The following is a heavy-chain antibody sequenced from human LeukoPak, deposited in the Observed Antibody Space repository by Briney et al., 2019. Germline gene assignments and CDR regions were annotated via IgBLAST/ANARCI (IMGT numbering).Heavy chain of an antibody. CDR1: GGSISSGGYY. J-gene: IGHJ4*02. CDR3: ASFPYYYDSSGYYYEGDY. V-gene: IGHV4-31*03. CDR2: IYYSGST. Sequence: PSETLSLTCTVSGGSISSGGYYWSWIRQHPGKGLEWIGYIYYSGSTYYNPSLKSRVTISVDTSKNQFSLKLSSVTAADTAVYYCASFPYYYDSSGYYYEGDYRGQGTLVTVSS. D-gene: IGHD3-22*01.